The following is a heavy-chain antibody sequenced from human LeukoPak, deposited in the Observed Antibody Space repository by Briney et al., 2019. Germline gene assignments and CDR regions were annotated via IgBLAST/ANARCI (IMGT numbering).Heavy chain of an antibody. V-gene: IGHV3-30*02. CDR3: AEGVATVDY. CDR1: GFTFINYG. J-gene: IGHJ4*02. D-gene: IGHD5-12*01. CDR2: IRYDGSHT. Sequence: PGGSLRLSCAASGFTFINYGMHWVRQAPGKGLEWVAFIRYDGSHTYYADSVKGRFTISRDNSRNTLHLQMNSLRVEDTAVYYCAEGVATVDYWGQGTLVTVSS.